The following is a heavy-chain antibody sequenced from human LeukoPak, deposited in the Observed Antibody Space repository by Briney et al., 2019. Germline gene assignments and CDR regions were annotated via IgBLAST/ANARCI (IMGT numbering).Heavy chain of an antibody. V-gene: IGHV3-9*01. CDR2: ISWNSGSI. J-gene: IGHJ4*02. Sequence: GGSLRLPCAASGFTFDDYAMHWVRQAPGKGLEWVSGISWNSGSIGYADSVKGRFTISRDNAKNSLYLQMNSLRAEDTALYYCAKDTSAVVTPSYYFDYWGQGTLVTVSS. D-gene: IGHD2-21*02. CDR3: AKDTSAVVTPSYYFDY. CDR1: GFTFDDYA.